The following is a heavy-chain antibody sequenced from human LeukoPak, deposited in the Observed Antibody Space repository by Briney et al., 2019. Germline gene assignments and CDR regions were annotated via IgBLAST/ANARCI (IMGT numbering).Heavy chain of an antibody. Sequence: GGSLRLSCAASGFSFSSYAMTWVRQAPGKGLGWVSAISGGADTTYYADSVKGRFTISRDNSKNTLYMQMNSLRAEDTAVYYCARVFTYYSYGMDVWGQGTTVTVSS. J-gene: IGHJ6*02. V-gene: IGHV3-23*01. CDR2: ISGGADTT. CDR1: GFSFSSYA. CDR3: ARVFTYYSYGMDV.